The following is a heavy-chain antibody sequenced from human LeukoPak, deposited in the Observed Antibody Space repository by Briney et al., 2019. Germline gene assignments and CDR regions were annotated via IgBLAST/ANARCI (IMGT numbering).Heavy chain of an antibody. CDR1: GYTFTGYY. CDR3: ARNYDFWSGTEGH. Sequence: ASVKVSCKASGYTFTGYYMHWVRQAPGQGLEWMGWINPNSGGTNYAQKFQGRVTMTRDTSISTAYMELSRLRSDDTAVYYCARNYDFWSGTEGHWGQGTPVNVSS. J-gene: IGHJ4*01. D-gene: IGHD3-3*01. CDR2: INPNSGGT. V-gene: IGHV1-2*02.